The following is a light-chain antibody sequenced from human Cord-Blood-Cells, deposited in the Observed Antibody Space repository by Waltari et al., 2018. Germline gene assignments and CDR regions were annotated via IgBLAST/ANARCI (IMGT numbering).Light chain of an antibody. CDR3: QQYGSSPYT. CDR1: QSVSSSY. V-gene: IGKV3-20*01. Sequence: EIVLTQSPGTLSLSPGERATLSCRASQSVSSSYLAWYQQKPGQAPRLLTYGASSRATGIPDRFRGSGSGTDFTLTISRLEPEEFAVYYCQQYGSSPYTFGQGTKLEIK. CDR2: GAS. J-gene: IGKJ2*01.